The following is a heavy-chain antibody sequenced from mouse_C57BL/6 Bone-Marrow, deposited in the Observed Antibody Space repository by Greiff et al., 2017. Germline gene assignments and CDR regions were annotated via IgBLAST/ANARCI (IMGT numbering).Heavy chain of an antibody. CDR2: ISDGGSYT. CDR1: GFTFSSYA. Sequence: EVKLVESGGGLVKPGGSLKLSCAASGFTFSSYAMSWVRQTPEKRLEWVATISDGGSYTYYPDNVKGRFTLSRDNAKNNLYLQMSQLKSEDTAMYYCARENDYAWFAYWGQGTLVTVSA. J-gene: IGHJ3*01. D-gene: IGHD2-4*01. CDR3: ARENDYAWFAY. V-gene: IGHV5-4*01.